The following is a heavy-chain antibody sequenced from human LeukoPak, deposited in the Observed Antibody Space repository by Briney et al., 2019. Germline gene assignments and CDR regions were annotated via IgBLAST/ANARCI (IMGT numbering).Heavy chain of an antibody. Sequence: GASVKVSCKASGYTFTGYYIHWVRQAPGQGLERMGWINPKSGGTNYAQKFQGRVTMTRDTSISTAYMELRRLRYDDTAVYYCARGGDYYDSSGYYDDAFDIWGQGTTVTVSS. CDR1: GYTFTGYY. D-gene: IGHD3-22*01. CDR3: ARGGDYYDSSGYYDDAFDI. CDR2: INPKSGGT. J-gene: IGHJ3*02. V-gene: IGHV1-2*02.